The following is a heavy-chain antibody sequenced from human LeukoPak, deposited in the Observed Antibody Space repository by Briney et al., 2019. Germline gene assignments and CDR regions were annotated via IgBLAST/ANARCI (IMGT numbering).Heavy chain of an antibody. Sequence: ASVKVSCKASGYTFTSYGISWVRQAHGQGLERMGWISVYNGNTNYAQKLQGRVTMTTDTSTSTAYMELRSLRSDDTAVYYCARIGSSGYYYLSYFDYWGQGTLVTVSS. J-gene: IGHJ4*02. V-gene: IGHV1-18*01. D-gene: IGHD3-22*01. CDR2: ISVYNGNT. CDR1: GYTFTSYG. CDR3: ARIGSSGYYYLSYFDY.